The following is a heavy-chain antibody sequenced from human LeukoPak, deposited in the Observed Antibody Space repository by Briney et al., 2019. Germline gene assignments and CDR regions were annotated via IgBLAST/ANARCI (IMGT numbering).Heavy chain of an antibody. CDR3: ARVRRVIFGVVIENFDY. CDR2: MNPNSGNT. CDR1: GYTFTSYV. D-gene: IGHD3-3*01. Sequence: ASVKVSCKASGYTFTSYVINWLQQATGQGLEWMGWMNPNSGNTGYAQKFQGRVTMTRNTSISTAYMELSSLRSEDTAVYYCARVRRVIFGVVIENFDYWGQGTLVTVSS. V-gene: IGHV1-8*01. J-gene: IGHJ4*02.